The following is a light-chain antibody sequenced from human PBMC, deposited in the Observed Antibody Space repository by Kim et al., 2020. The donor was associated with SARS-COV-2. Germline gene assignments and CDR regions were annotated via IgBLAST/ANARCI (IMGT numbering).Light chain of an antibody. CDR1: KLGDEY. CDR2: QDT. CDR3: QAWDTSSVV. Sequence: VSPGQTASITCSGDKLGDEYACWYQQKPGQSPVLVIYQDTKRPSGIPERFSGSDSGNTATLTIGGTQAMDEADYYCQAWDTSSVVFGGGTQLTVL. J-gene: IGLJ2*01. V-gene: IGLV3-1*01.